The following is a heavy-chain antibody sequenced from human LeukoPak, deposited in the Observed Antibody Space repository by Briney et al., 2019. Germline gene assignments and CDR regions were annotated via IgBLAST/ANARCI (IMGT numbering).Heavy chain of an antibody. CDR2: IKSKAAGGTT. Sequence: GGSLRLSCAVSGFTFSNAWMTWVRQAPGKGLEWVGRIKSKAAGGTTDYAVPVKGRFTISRDDSKNTLYLQMNSLKTEDTAVYYCTTGESLVGTSIHVRWADWGQGVLVIVSS. D-gene: IGHD1-26*01. J-gene: IGHJ4*02. CDR3: TTGESLVGTSIHVRWAD. CDR1: GFTFSNAW. V-gene: IGHV3-15*01.